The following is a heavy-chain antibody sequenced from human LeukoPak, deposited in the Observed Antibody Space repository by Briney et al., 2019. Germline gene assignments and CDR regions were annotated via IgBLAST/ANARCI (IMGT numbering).Heavy chain of an antibody. V-gene: IGHV3-73*01. CDR1: RINFNGSA. D-gene: IGHD4-11*01. CDR3: TREDDYSNWFDP. J-gene: IGHJ5*02. CDR2: IRSKANSYAT. Sequence: GGSLKLSCAASRINFNGSAMHWVRQASGKGLEWVGRIRSKANSYATAYAASVKGRFTISRDDSKNTAYLQMNSLTTEDTAVYYCTREDDYSNWFDPWGQGTLVTVSS.